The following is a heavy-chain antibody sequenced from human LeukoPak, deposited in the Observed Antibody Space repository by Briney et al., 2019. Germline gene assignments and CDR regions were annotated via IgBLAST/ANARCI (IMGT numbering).Heavy chain of an antibody. J-gene: IGHJ4*02. V-gene: IGHV3-23*01. CDR2: ISGSGGST. Sequence: GGSLRLSCAASGFTFSSYSMNWVRQAPGKGLEWVSGISGSGGSTYYADSVKGRFTISRDNSKNTLYLQMNSLRAEDTAVYYCATDLNSGTYGRYWGQGTLVTVSS. CDR1: GFTFSSYS. CDR3: ATDLNSGTYGRY. D-gene: IGHD1-26*01.